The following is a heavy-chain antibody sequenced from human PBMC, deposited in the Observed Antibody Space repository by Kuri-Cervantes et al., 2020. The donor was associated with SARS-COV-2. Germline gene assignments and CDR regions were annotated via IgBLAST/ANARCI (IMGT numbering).Heavy chain of an antibody. CDR1: GGCFSGYY. CDR3: ARGDYAFWGPYYYYCMDV. V-gene: IGHV4-34*01. CDR2: LNHSGST. J-gene: IGHJ6*02. D-gene: IGHD3-3*01. Sequence: SESLSLTCVVHGGCFSGYYWRLIRQPPGKGLAWIGELNHSGSTNYNPSLKSRVTISVDTSKNQFSLKLSSVTAADTAVYYCARGDYAFWGPYYYYCMDVWGQGTMVTVSS.